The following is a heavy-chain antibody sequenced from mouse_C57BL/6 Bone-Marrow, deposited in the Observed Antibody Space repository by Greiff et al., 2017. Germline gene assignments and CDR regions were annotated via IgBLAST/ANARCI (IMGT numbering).Heavy chain of an antibody. V-gene: IGHV2-9-1*01. CDR3: ARNTPSDYGSRYWYFGV. Sequence: QVQLKESGPGLVAPSQSLSITCTVSGFSLTSYAISWVRQTPGKGLEWLGVIWTGGGTNYNSDLKSRLSISKDNSKSQVFLKMNSLQTDDTARYYCARNTPSDYGSRYWYFGVWGTGATVTVAS. CDR1: GFSLTSYA. D-gene: IGHD1-1*01. CDR2: IWTGGGT. J-gene: IGHJ1*03.